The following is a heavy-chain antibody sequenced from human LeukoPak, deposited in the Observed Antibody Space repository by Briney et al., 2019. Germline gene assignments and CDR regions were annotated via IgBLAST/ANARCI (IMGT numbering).Heavy chain of an antibody. CDR3: ARGIVVVVAATWELWFDP. Sequence: SETLSLTCTVSGGSTSSYYWSWIRQPPGKGLEWIGYIYYSGSTNYNPSLKSRVTISVDTSKNQFSLKLSSVTAADTAVYYCARGIVVVVAATWELWFDPWGQGTLVTVSS. CDR1: GGSTSSYY. V-gene: IGHV4-59*01. CDR2: IYYSGST. D-gene: IGHD2-15*01. J-gene: IGHJ5*02.